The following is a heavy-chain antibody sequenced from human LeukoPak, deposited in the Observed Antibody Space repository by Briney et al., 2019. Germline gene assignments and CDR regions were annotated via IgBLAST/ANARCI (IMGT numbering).Heavy chain of an antibody. J-gene: IGHJ4*02. CDR3: ARDSGGTMVDY. CDR2: IYYSGST. CDR1: GGSISSYY. D-gene: IGHD4/OR15-4a*01. V-gene: IGHV4-59*01. Sequence: SETLSLTCTVSGGSISSYYWSWIRQPPGKGLEWIGYIYYSGSTNYNPSLKSRVTISVDTSKNQFSLKLSSVAAADTAVYYCARDSGGTMVDYWGQGTLVTVSS.